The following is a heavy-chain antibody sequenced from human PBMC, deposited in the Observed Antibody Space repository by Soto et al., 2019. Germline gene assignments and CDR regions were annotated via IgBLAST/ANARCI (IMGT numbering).Heavy chain of an antibody. J-gene: IGHJ4*02. CDR3: ARDLYRSSTSCRSL. D-gene: IGHD2-2*01. CDR2: ISSSSSYI. V-gene: IGHV3-21*01. Sequence: GGSLRLSCAASGFTFSSYSMNWVRQAPGKGLEWVSSISSSSSYIYYADSVKGRFTISRDNAKNSLYLQMKSLRAEDTAVYYCARDLYRSSTSCRSLWGQGNLVTVSS. CDR1: GFTFSSYS.